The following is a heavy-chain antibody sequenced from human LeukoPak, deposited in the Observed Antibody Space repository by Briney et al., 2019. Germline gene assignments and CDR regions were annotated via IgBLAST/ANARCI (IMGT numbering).Heavy chain of an antibody. CDR1: GFTFDDYA. CDR2: ISWNSGSI. CDR3: AKDKGLGYCSSTSCYPTYFDY. J-gene: IGHJ4*02. D-gene: IGHD2-2*01. V-gene: IGHV3-9*01. Sequence: GRSLRLSCAASGFTFDDYAMHWVRQAPGKGLEWVSGISWNSGSIGYADSVKGRFTISRGNAKNSLYLQMNSLRAEDTALYYCAKDKGLGYCSSTSCYPTYFDYWGQGTLVTVSS.